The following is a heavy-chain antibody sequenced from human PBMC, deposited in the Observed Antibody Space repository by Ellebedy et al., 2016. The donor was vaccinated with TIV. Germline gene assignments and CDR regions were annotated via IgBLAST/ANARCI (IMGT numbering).Heavy chain of an antibody. CDR2: ISGSGGST. CDR3: ARAVAGTRPIGYYYMDV. D-gene: IGHD6-19*01. J-gene: IGHJ6*03. Sequence: GESLKISXAASGFTFSSYAMSWVRQAPGKGLEWVSAISGSGGSTYYADSVKGRFTISRDNSKNTLYLQMNSLRAEDTAVYYCARAVAGTRPIGYYYMDVWGKGTTVTVSS. CDR1: GFTFSSYA. V-gene: IGHV3-23*01.